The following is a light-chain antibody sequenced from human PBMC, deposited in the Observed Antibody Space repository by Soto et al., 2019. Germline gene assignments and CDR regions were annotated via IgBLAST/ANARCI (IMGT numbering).Light chain of an antibody. V-gene: IGLV2-23*02. J-gene: IGLJ1*01. CDR3: CSYARSSPLDV. CDR2: EVS. CDR1: DSDIGSYNY. Sequence: QSALTQPAFVSGSPGQTITISCTGSDSDIGSYNYVSWHQQYPGKAPKLMIYEVSNRPSGVSNRFSGSKSGNTASLTISGLQAEDEADYYCCSYARSSPLDVFGTGTKVTVL.